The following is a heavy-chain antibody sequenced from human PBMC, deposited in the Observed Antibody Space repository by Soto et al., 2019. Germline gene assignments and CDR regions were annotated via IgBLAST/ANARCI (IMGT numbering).Heavy chain of an antibody. V-gene: IGHV4-31*03. CDR3: ARIRGTGTYPHDFQP. D-gene: IGHD1-26*01. CDR2: IYYSGST. CDR1: GGSISSGGYY. J-gene: IGHJ1*01. Sequence: QVQLQESGPGLVKPSQTLSLTCTASGGSISSGGYYWSWMRQHPGKGLEWIGYIYYSGSTYYNPSLKSRLTISVDTSNNQFYLKLSSVTAADTAVYYCARIRGTGTYPHDFQPWGQGTLVTVSS.